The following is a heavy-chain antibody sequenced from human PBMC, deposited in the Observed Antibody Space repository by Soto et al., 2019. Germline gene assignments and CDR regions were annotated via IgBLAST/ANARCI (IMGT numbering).Heavy chain of an antibody. CDR3: DARSMAVVPEY. D-gene: IGHD3-22*01. CDR2: LYYGRSA. J-gene: IGHJ4*02. V-gene: IGHV4-59*01. Sequence: QVQLQESGPGLVKPSETLSLTCAVSGDSISSYYCMWIRQPPGKGLESIGYLYYGRSANYNPSLKSRGTLSVDTSTNQCSLTRSSLTAADTAVYHCDARSMAVVPEYWGQGTLVTVSS. CDR1: GDSISSYY.